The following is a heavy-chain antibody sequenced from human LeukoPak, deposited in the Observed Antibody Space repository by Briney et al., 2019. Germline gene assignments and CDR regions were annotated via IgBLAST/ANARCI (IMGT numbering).Heavy chain of an antibody. V-gene: IGHV4-34*01. CDR1: GGSFSGYY. CDR3: ARGRYGAYDY. Sequence: SENLSLTCAVYGGSFSGYYWSWIRQPPGKGLEWIGEINHSGSTNYNPSLKSRVTISVDTSKNQFSLKLSSVTAADTAVYYCARGRYGAYDYWGQGTLVTVSS. J-gene: IGHJ4*02. D-gene: IGHD1-1*01. CDR2: INHSGST.